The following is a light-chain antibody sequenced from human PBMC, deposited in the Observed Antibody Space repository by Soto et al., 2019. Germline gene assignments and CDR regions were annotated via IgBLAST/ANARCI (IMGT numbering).Light chain of an antibody. Sequence: QSALTQPRSVSGSPGQSVTISCTGTSSDVGNYNYVSWYQQHPGKAPKLMIYDVSKRPSGVPDRFSGSKSGNTASLTISGLQAEDEADYHCCSYAGSYTVVFGGGNKLTVL. CDR2: DVS. V-gene: IGLV2-11*01. CDR1: SSDVGNYNY. J-gene: IGLJ2*01. CDR3: CSYAGSYTVV.